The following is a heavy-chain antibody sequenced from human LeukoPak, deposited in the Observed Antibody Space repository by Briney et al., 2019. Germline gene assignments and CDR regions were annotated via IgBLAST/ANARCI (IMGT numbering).Heavy chain of an antibody. CDR2: IKQDGTET. CDR3: ARDEDYFDY. CDR1: GLTFNRYW. J-gene: IGHJ4*02. V-gene: IGHV3-7*01. Sequence: GGSLRLSCVASGLTFNRYWMSWLRQVPGKGLEWVANIKQDGTETHYVDSVKGRFTISRDNAKSSLYLQMNSLRAEDTAVYYCARDEDYFDYWGQGTLVTVSS.